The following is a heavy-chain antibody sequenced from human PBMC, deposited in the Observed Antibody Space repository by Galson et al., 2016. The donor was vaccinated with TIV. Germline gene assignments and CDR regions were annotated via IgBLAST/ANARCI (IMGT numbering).Heavy chain of an antibody. Sequence: SVKVSCKASGYTFTNYIMHWVRQAPGQRLEWMGWINAGNGNTKYSQKFQGRVTITRDTSASTAYMELSSRRLEDTAVYYCAKVGARGYGYYPYYLANWGRVTLVIVSS. D-gene: IGHD5-12*01. J-gene: IGHJ4*02. CDR1: GYTFTNYI. CDR2: INAGNGNT. V-gene: IGHV1-3*01. CDR3: AKVGARGYGYYPYYLAN.